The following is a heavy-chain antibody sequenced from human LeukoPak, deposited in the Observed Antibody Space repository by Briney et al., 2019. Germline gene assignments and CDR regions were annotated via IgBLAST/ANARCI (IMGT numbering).Heavy chain of an antibody. J-gene: IGHJ4*02. Sequence: ASVKVSCKASGYTFTSYYMHWVRQAPGQGLEWMGIINPSGGSTSYAQKFQGGVTMTRDTSTSTVYVELSSLRSEDTAVYYCSLSDSSDYTYYFDYWGQGTLVTVSS. CDR3: SLSDSSDYTYYFDY. CDR2: INPSGGST. V-gene: IGHV1-46*03. D-gene: IGHD3-22*01. CDR1: GYTFTSYY.